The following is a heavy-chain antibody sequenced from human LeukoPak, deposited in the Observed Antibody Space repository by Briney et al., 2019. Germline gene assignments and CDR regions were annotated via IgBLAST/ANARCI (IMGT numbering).Heavy chain of an antibody. CDR2: INPNSGVT. J-gene: IGHJ4*02. D-gene: IGHD6-13*01. V-gene: IGHV1-2*02. Sequence: ASVKVSCKASGYTFTGYYMHWVRQAPGQGLEWMGWINPNSGVTNCAQKFQGRVTKTRDTSISTVYMELSGLRSDDTAVYYCARVGAAPGHFDYWGQGTQLTVSS. CDR3: ARVGAAPGHFDY. CDR1: GYTFTGYY.